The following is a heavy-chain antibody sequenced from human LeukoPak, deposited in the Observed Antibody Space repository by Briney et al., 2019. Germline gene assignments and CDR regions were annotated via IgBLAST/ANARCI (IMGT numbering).Heavy chain of an antibody. J-gene: IGHJ6*02. V-gene: IGHV1-8*01. CDR1: GYTFTSYD. D-gene: IGHD2-2*02. CDR3: ARAPEYFVKYQLLYRHYYYGMDV. CDR2: MNPNSGNT. Sequence: GATVKVSCKASGYTFTSYDINWVRQATGQGLEWMGWMNPNSGNTGYAQKFQGRVTMTRNTSISTAYMELSSLRSEDTAVYYCARAPEYFVKYQLLYRHYYYGMDVWGQGTTVTVSS.